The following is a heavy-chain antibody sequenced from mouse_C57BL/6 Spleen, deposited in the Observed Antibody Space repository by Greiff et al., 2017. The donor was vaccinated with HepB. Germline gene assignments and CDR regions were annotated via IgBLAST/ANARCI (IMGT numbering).Heavy chain of an antibody. J-gene: IGHJ2*01. CDR1: GYTFTSYW. D-gene: IGHD2-5*01. CDR3: ARAYYSNYVDY. CDR2: IDPSDSYT. V-gene: IGHV1-59*01. Sequence: VKLQQPGAELVRPGTSVKLSCKASGYTFTSYWMHWVKQRPGQGLEWIGVIDPSDSYTNYNQKFKGKATLTVDTSSSTAYMQLSSLTSEDSAVYYCARAYYSNYVDYWGQGTTLTVSS.